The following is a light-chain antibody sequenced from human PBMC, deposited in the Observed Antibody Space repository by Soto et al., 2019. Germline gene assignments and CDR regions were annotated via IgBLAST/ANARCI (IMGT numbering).Light chain of an antibody. CDR3: VLYMGSGIWV. V-gene: IGLV8-61*01. CDR1: SGSVSTSYY. J-gene: IGLJ3*02. CDR2: STN. Sequence: QTVVTQEPSFSVSPGRTVTLTCGLSSGSVSTSYYPSWYQQTPGQAPRTLIYSTNTRSSGVPDRFSGSILGNKAALTITGAQXDXESDYYCVLYMGSGIWVFGGGTKLTVL.